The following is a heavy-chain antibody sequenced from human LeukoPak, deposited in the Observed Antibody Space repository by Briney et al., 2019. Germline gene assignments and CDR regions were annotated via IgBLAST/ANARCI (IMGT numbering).Heavy chain of an antibody. CDR2: ISYDGSNK. J-gene: IGHJ4*02. CDR3: AKDGSGYSSSWYWNYFDY. CDR1: GFTFSSYA. V-gene: IGHV3-30*04. Sequence: GRSLRLSCAASGFTFSSYAMHWVRQAPGKGLEWVAVISYDGSNKYYADSVKGRFTISRDNSKNTLYLQMNSLRAEDTAVYYCAKDGSGYSSSWYWNYFDYWGQGTLVTVSS. D-gene: IGHD6-13*01.